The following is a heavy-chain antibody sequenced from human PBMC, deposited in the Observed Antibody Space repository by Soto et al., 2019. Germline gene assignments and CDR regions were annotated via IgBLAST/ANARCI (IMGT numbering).Heavy chain of an antibody. CDR1: GASITTAYY. Sequence: SETLSLTCTVSGASITTAYYWTWVRHHPVKGLEWIGHIYYTGNTYYNPSLKSRLNISLDTSKTQFSLQLESMTAADTSIYYFARGSRFDPWGQGTQVNVSS. CDR3: ARGSRFDP. D-gene: IGHD1-26*01. CDR2: IYYTGNT. V-gene: IGHV4-31*03. J-gene: IGHJ5*02.